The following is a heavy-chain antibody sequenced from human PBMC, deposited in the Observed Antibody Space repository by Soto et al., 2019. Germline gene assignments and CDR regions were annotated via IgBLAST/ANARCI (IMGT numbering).Heavy chain of an antibody. J-gene: IGHJ4*02. D-gene: IGHD3-10*01. CDR1: GDSVSSNSAA. Sequence: PSQTLSLTCAISGDSVSSNSAAWNWIRQSPSRGLEWLGRTYYRSKWFNDHAISVKSRIAINPDTSKNHFSLQLNSVTPDDTDVYYCVRTLRGHEVKYIDFWGQGTMVTVSS. CDR2: TYYRSKWFN. CDR3: VRTLRGHEVKYIDF. V-gene: IGHV6-1*01.